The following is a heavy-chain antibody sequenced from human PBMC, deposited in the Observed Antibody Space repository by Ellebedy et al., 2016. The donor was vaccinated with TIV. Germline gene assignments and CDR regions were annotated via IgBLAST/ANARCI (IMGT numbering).Heavy chain of an antibody. V-gene: IGHV3-23*01. D-gene: IGHD3-10*01. J-gene: IGHJ4*02. Sequence: GGSLRLSXAASGFTFSSYAMSWVRQAPGKGLEWVSAISGSGGSTYYADSVKGRFTISRDNSKNTLYLQMNSLRAEDTAVYYCAKSVYGSGDFDYWGQGTLVTVSS. CDR1: GFTFSSYA. CDR2: ISGSGGST. CDR3: AKSVYGSGDFDY.